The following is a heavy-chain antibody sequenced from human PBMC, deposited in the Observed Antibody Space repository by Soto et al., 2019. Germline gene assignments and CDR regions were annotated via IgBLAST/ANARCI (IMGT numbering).Heavy chain of an antibody. CDR2: ISGSGGST. D-gene: IGHD2-2*01. V-gene: IGHV3-23*01. CDR3: ASTDCSSTSCPPDY. CDR1: GFTFSSYA. J-gene: IGHJ4*02. Sequence: VQLLESGGGLVQPGGSLRLSCAASGFTFSSYAMSWVRQAPGKGLEWVSAISGSGGSTYYADSVKGRFTISRDNSKNTLYLQMNSLRAEDTAVYYCASTDCSSTSCPPDYWGQGTLVTVSS.